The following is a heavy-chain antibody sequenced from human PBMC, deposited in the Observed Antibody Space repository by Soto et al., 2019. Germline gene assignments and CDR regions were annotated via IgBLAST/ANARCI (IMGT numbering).Heavy chain of an antibody. CDR2: IYSGGST. J-gene: IGHJ6*02. V-gene: IGHV3-53*01. CDR3: AREPAVAGTIYLGYGMDV. Sequence: GGSLRLSCAASGFTVSSNYMSWVRQAPGKGLEWVSVIYSGGSTYYADSVKGRFTISRDNSKNTLYLQMNSLRAEDTAVYYCAREPAVAGTIYLGYGMDVWGQGTTVTVSS. D-gene: IGHD6-19*01. CDR1: GFTVSSNY.